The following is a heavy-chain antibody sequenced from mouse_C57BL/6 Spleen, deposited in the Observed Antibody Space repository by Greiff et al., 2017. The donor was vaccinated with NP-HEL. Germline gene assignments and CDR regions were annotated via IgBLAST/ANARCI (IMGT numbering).Heavy chain of an antibody. Sequence: EVQLVESGGGLVKPGGSLKLSCAASGFTFSSYAMSWVRQTPEKRLEWVATISDGGSYTYYPDNVKGRFTISRDNAKNNLYLQMSHLKSEDTAMYYCARDRGIYYDSSFDYWGQGTTLTVSS. J-gene: IGHJ2*01. CDR3: ARDRGIYYDSSFDY. V-gene: IGHV5-4*01. D-gene: IGHD2-4*01. CDR1: GFTFSSYA. CDR2: ISDGGSYT.